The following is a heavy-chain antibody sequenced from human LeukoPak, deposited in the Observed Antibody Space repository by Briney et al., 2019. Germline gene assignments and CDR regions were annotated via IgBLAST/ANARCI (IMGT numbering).Heavy chain of an antibody. D-gene: IGHD3-22*01. CDR3: AREREPSYYDRKNNWFDP. Sequence: GGSLRLSCAASGFTFSSYWMSWVRQAPGKGLEWVANIKQDGSEKYYVDSVKGRFTISRDNAKNSLYLQMNSLRAEDTAVYYCAREREPSYYDRKNNWFDPWGQGTLVTVSS. V-gene: IGHV3-7*01. CDR2: IKQDGSEK. J-gene: IGHJ5*02. CDR1: GFTFSSYW.